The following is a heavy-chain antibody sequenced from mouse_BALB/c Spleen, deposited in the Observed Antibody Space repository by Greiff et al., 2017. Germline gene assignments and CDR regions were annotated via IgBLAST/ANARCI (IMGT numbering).Heavy chain of an antibody. D-gene: IGHD1-1*01. CDR2: ISSGGSYT. CDR3: AREGDNGSSYFDY. J-gene: IGHJ2*01. Sequence: EVQVVESGGGLVKPGGSLKLSCAASGFTFSSYAMSWVRQSPEKRLEWVAEISSGGSYTYYPDTVTGRFTISRDNAKNTLYLEMSSLRSEDTAMYYCAREGDNGSSYFDYWGQGTTLTVSS. V-gene: IGHV5-9-4*01. CDR1: GFTFSSYA.